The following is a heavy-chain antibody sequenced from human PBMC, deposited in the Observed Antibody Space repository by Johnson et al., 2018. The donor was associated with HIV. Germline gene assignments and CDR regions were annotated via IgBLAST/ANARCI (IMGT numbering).Heavy chain of an antibody. CDR3: ASAYTANI. CDR2: ISYDGSNK. Sequence: QVQLVESGGGVVQPGRSLRLSCAASGFTFNNYAMHWVRQAPGKGLEWVAVISYDGSNKYYADSVKGRFTISRDNSKNTVYLQMNSLRAEDTAVYYCASAYTANIWGQGTKVTVSS. CDR1: GFTFNNYA. J-gene: IGHJ3*02. D-gene: IGHD2-21*02. V-gene: IGHV3-30-3*01.